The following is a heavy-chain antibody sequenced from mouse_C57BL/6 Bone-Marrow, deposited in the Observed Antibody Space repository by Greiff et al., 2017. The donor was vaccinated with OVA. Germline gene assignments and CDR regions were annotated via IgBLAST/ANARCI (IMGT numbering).Heavy chain of an antibody. Sequence: QVQLKQPGAELVKPGASVKMSCKASGYTFTSYWITWVKQRPGQGLEWIGDIYPGSGSTNYNEKFKSKATLTVDTSSSTAYMQLSSLTSEDSAVYYCASLITTVGGGYFDVWGTGTTVTVSS. CDR2: IYPGSGST. D-gene: IGHD1-1*01. CDR3: ASLITTVGGGYFDV. V-gene: IGHV1-55*01. CDR1: GYTFTSYW. J-gene: IGHJ1*03.